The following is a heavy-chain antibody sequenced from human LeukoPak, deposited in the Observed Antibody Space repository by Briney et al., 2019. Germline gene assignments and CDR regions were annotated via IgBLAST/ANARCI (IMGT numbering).Heavy chain of an antibody. CDR1: GGSITDYY. CDR2: IFYSGST. J-gene: IGHJ3*02. V-gene: IGHV4-34*12. D-gene: IGHD3-10*01. Sequence: SETLSLTCALSGGSITDYYYNWVRQPPGKGLEWIGNIFYSGSTYYSPSLKSRVTISLDTSRNQFSLKLNSVTAADTAVYYCAKSNGYGLVDIWGQGTMVTVSS. CDR3: AKSNGYGLVDI.